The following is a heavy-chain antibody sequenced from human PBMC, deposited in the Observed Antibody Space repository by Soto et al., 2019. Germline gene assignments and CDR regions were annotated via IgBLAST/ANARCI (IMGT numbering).Heavy chain of an antibody. CDR2: INHSGST. V-gene: IGHV4-34*01. D-gene: IGHD5-12*01. Sequence: SETLSLTCAVYGGSFSGYYWSWIRQPPGKGLEWIGEINHSGSTNYNPSLKSRVTISVDTSKNQFSLKLSSVTAADTAVYYCARVKDSGYDWVPPSRFRYFDYWGQGTLVTVSS. J-gene: IGHJ4*02. CDR1: GGSFSGYY. CDR3: ARVKDSGYDWVPPSRFRYFDY.